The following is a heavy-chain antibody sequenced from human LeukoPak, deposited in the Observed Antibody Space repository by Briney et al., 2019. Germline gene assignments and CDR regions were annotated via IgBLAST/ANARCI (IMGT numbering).Heavy chain of an antibody. J-gene: IGHJ4*02. V-gene: IGHV3-7*01. Sequence: GGSLRLSCATSGFIFSNYWMNWVRQAPGKGLEWVANIKQDGSEKYYVDSVKGRFTISRDNAKNSLYLQMNSLRAEDTAVYYCARGVTVGGYYFGYFDYWGQGTLVTVSS. CDR3: ARGVTVGGYYFGYFDY. CDR2: IKQDGSEK. D-gene: IGHD3-22*01. CDR1: GFIFSNYW.